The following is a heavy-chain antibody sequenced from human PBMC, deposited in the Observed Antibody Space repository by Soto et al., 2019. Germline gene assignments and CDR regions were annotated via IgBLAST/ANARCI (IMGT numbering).Heavy chain of an antibody. CDR2: IIPIFGTA. J-gene: IGHJ6*02. D-gene: IGHD4-4*01. V-gene: IGHV1-69*13. CDR1: GGTISSYA. CDR3: ARTPTRNYADYYYGMDV. Sequence: ASVKVSCKASGGTISSYAISWVRQAPGQGLEWMGGIIPIFGTANYAQKFQGRVTITADESTSTAYMELSSLRSEDTAVYYCARTPTRNYADYYYGMDVWAKGPRSPSP.